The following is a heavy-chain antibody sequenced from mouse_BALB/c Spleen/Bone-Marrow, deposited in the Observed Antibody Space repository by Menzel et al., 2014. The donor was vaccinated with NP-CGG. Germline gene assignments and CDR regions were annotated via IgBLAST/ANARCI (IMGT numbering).Heavy chain of an antibody. D-gene: IGHD1-2*01. V-gene: IGHV5-6-5*01. CDR3: ASPLYYGLHYYAMDY. CDR2: ISSGGST. CDR1: GFTFSSYA. J-gene: IGHJ4*01. Sequence: EVNVVESGGGLVKPGGSLKPSCAASGFTFSSYAMSWVRQTPEKRLEWVASISSGGSTYYPDSVKGRFTISRDNARNILYLQMSSLRSEDTAMYYCASPLYYGLHYYAMDYWGQGTSVTVSS.